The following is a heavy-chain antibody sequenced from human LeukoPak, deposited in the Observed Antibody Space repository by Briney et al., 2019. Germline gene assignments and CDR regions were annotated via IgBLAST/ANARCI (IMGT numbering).Heavy chain of an antibody. Sequence: GAPVKVSCKASGGTFSSYAISWVRQAPGQGLEWMGRIIPIFGTANYAQKFQGRVTITTDESTSTAYMELSSLRSEDTAVYYCARTINFDDLYYFDYWGQGTLVTVSS. CDR1: GGTFSSYA. J-gene: IGHJ4*02. D-gene: IGHD3-9*01. CDR3: ARTINFDDLYYFDY. V-gene: IGHV1-69*05. CDR2: IIPIFGTA.